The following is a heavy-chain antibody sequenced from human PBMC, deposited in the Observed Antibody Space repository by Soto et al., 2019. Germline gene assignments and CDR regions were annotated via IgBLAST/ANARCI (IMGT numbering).Heavy chain of an antibody. J-gene: IGHJ6*02. D-gene: IGHD2-8*01. Sequence: ASVKVSCKASGYSFTEYHIHWVRQAPGQGLEWLGRINPKSGGTSTAQKFQGWVTMTTDTSISTASMELTRLTSDDTAIYYCARGDSTDCSNGVCSFFYNHDMDVWGQGTTVTVSS. CDR2: INPKSGGT. V-gene: IGHV1-2*04. CDR3: ARGDSTDCSNGVCSFFYNHDMDV. CDR1: GYSFTEYH.